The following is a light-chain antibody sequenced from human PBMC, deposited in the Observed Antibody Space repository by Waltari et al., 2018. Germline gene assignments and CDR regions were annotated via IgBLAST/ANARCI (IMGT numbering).Light chain of an antibody. CDR2: DAS. J-gene: IGKJ4*01. CDR1: QSASKY. Sequence: EIVLTQSPATLSLSPGERATLSCRASQSASKYVAWYQKRHDQAPRLLIYDASNRATGVPDRFDAFGSGTDFTLTISSLEPEDSAVYYCQQRNDWPLTFGGGTRVEIK. CDR3: QQRNDWPLT. V-gene: IGKV3-11*01.